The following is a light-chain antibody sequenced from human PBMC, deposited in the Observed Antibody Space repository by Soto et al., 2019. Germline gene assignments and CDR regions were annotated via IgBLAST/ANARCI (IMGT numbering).Light chain of an antibody. Sequence: QSVLTQPPSASGTPGQRVTISCSGSSSNIGSNTVNWYQQLPGTAPKLLIYSSNQRPSGVPDRFSGSKSGTSASLAISGLLSEDEADYYCAAWDDSLNGWVFGGGTKLTVL. CDR2: SSN. J-gene: IGLJ3*02. CDR1: SSNIGSNT. V-gene: IGLV1-44*01. CDR3: AAWDDSLNGWV.